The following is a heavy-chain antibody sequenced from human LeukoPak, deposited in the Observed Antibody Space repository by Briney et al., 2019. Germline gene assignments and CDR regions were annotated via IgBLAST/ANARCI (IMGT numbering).Heavy chain of an antibody. V-gene: IGHV3-30*02. CDR3: ANLSGRYDSSVYDY. CDR2: IRYDGSIK. Sequence: GGSLRLSCAASGFTFSTIGMHWVRQAPGMGLEWVAFIRYDGSIKKYADSVKGRFTISRDNSKNTLYLQMNSLRAEDTAVYYCANLSGRYDSSVYDYWGQGTLVTVSS. J-gene: IGHJ4*02. D-gene: IGHD1-26*01. CDR1: GFTFSTIG.